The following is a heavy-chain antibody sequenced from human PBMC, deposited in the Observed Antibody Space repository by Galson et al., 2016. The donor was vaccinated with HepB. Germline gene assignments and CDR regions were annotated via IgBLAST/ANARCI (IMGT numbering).Heavy chain of an antibody. CDR3: ARVSLDLGGNSRCSLPRSCYGMDV. V-gene: IGHV4-34*01. J-gene: IGHJ6*02. CDR1: GGSFSGYF. Sequence: SETLSLTCAVYGGSFSGYFWSWIRQPPGKGLEWIGEINHSGHTNYNPSLKSRATISADTSKNQFSLRLRSVTAVDTAFYHCARVSLDLGGNSRCSLPRSCYGMDVWGQGTTVTVSS. D-gene: IGHD3-10*02. CDR2: INHSGHT.